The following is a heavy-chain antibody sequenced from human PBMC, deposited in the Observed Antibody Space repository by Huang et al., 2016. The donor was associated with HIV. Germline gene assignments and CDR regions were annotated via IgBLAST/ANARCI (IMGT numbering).Heavy chain of an antibody. CDR3: ARAYHYESNAIWGLDF. J-gene: IGHJ4*02. CDR2: ITSSSDYI. V-gene: IGHV3-21*01. Sequence: EVHLVESGGGLVKPGGSLRLSCAAFGFSFGSYSMNWVRQVPVKGLEWVSSITSSSDYIYNADAVKGRFTVSRDNAKKSLYLQMNSLRDEDTAVYYCARAYHYESNAIWGLDFWGQGTLVTVSS. D-gene: IGHD3-22*01. CDR1: GFSFGSYS.